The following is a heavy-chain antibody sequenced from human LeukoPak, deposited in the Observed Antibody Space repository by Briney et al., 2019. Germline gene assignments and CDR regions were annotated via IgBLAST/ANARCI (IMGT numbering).Heavy chain of an antibody. CDR2: ISSSSSTI. V-gene: IGHV3-48*01. J-gene: IGHJ4*02. Sequence: GGSLRLSCAASGFTFSSYSMNWVRQAPGKGLEWVSYISSSSSTIYNADSVKGRFTISRDNAKNSLYLQMNSLRAEDTAVYYCAGYCSSTSCLWFSDYWGQGTLVTVSS. CDR1: GFTFSSYS. CDR3: AGYCSSTSCLWFSDY. D-gene: IGHD2-2*01.